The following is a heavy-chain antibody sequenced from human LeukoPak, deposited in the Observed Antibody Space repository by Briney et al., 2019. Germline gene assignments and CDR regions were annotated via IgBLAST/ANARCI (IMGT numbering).Heavy chain of an antibody. D-gene: IGHD3-10*01. CDR1: GGSISSGSYY. V-gene: IGHV4-61*01. CDR2: INHSGST. CDR3: AREANYYGSGSYFEGTFDY. J-gene: IGHJ4*02. Sequence: SETLSLTCTVSGGSISSGSYYWAWIRQPPGKGLEWIGEINHSGSTNYNPSLKSRVTISVDTSKNEFSLKLTSVTAADTAVYYCAREANYYGSGSYFEGTFDYWGQGSLVTVSS.